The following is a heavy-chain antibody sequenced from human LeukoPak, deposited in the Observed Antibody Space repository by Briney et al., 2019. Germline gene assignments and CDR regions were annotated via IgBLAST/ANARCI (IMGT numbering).Heavy chain of an antibody. CDR3: ARAGSSSWYSDY. V-gene: IGHV1-46*01. J-gene: IGHJ4*02. CDR2: INPSGGST. CDR1: GYTFTSYY. D-gene: IGHD6-13*01. Sequence: ASVKVSCKASGYTFTSYYMHWVRQAPGQGLEWMGIINPSGGSTSYAQKFQGRVTMTRDTSTSTVYMELSRLRSDDTAVYYCARAGSSSWYSDYWGQGTLVTVSS.